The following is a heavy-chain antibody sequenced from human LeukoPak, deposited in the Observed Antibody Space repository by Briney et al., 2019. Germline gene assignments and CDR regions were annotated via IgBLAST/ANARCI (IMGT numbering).Heavy chain of an antibody. CDR2: ISSDGSGT. J-gene: IGHJ4*02. CDR1: GFTFSSFW. Sequence: GGSLRLPCATSGFTFSSFWMHWVRQTPGKGLVWVSRISSDGSGTTYADSVKGRFTISRDNAKNTLYLQMNSLRGKDTAVFYCVRGHSSGWYRFDDWGQGTLVTVSS. V-gene: IGHV3-74*01. D-gene: IGHD6-19*01. CDR3: VRGHSSGWYRFDD.